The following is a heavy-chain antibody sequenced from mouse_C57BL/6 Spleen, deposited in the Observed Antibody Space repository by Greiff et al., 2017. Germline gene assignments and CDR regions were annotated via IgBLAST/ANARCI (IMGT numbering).Heavy chain of an antibody. CDR1: GFSLTSYA. Sequence: VKLMESGPGLVAPSQSLSITCTVSGFSLTSYAISWVRQPPGKGLEWLGVIWTGGGTNYNAALKSRLSISKDNSNRQVFLKMNSLLTDDTARYYCARTESGYAYAMDYWGQGTSVTVSS. CDR2: IWTGGGT. J-gene: IGHJ4*01. CDR3: ARTESGYAYAMDY. V-gene: IGHV2-9-1*01. D-gene: IGHD2-2*01.